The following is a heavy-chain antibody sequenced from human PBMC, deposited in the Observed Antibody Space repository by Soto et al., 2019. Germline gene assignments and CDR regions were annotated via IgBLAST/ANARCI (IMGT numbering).Heavy chain of an antibody. J-gene: IGHJ4*02. Sequence: VHLVESGGVVVQPGGSLRLSCAVSGFTFEAYTMHWVRQGPGKGLEWVSLISWDGGITHYADSVKGRFTIARHNGKNSLFLEMSSLRPDDTALYYCAKDSYDILTGQKRYFDSWGQGTRVTVSA. CDR1: GFTFEAYT. CDR3: AKDSYDILTGQKRYFDS. D-gene: IGHD3-9*01. V-gene: IGHV3-43*01. CDR2: ISWDGGIT.